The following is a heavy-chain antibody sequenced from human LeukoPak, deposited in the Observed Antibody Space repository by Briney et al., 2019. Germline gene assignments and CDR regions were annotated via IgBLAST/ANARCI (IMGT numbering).Heavy chain of an antibody. D-gene: IGHD3-10*01. CDR1: GYTFTSYA. V-gene: IGHV1-69*04. CDR3: ARESSGTTMVRGVANYYYYYYGMDV. Sequence: SVKVSCKASGYTFTSYAISWVRQAPGQGLEWMGRIIPILGIANYAQKFQGRVTITADKSTSTAYMELSSLRSEDTAVYYCARESSGTTMVRGVANYYYYYYGMDVWGQGTTVTVSS. J-gene: IGHJ6*02. CDR2: IIPILGIA.